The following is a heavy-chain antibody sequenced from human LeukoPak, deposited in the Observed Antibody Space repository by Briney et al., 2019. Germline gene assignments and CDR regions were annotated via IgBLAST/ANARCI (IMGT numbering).Heavy chain of an antibody. Sequence: SETLSLTCTVSVGSITSSSYYWGWIRHPPGKGLEWLGSIYYSGSTYYNPSLKSRVTISVDTSKNQFSLKLSSVTAADTAVYYCARDMSWGTTTEYFQHWGQGTLVTVSS. CDR3: ARDMSWGTTTEYFQH. CDR1: VGSITSSSYY. D-gene: IGHD3-16*01. V-gene: IGHV4-39*07. CDR2: IYYSGST. J-gene: IGHJ1*01.